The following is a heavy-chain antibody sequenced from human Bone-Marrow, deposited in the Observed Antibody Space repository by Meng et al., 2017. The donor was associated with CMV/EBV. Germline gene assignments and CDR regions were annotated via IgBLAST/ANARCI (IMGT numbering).Heavy chain of an antibody. CDR3: ARSLYCSGGSCYPNNYYYYGMDV. CDR2: ISYDGSNK. V-gene: IGHV3-30*04. J-gene: IGHJ6*02. CDR1: GFTFSSYA. D-gene: IGHD2-15*01. Sequence: GESLKISWAASGFTFSSYAMHWVRQAPGKGLGWVAVISYDGSNKYYADSVKGRFTISRDNSKNTLYLQMNSLRAEDTAVYYCARSLYCSGGSCYPNNYYYYGMDVWGQATTVTVSS.